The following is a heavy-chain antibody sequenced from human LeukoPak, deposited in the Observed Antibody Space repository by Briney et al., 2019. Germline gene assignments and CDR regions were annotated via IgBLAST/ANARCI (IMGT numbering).Heavy chain of an antibody. V-gene: IGHV3-21*01. CDR3: ARDPAYDSSGYCDY. D-gene: IGHD3-22*01. CDR1: GFTFSSYS. Sequence: GGSLRLSCAASGFTFSSYSMNWVRQAPGKGLEWVSSISSSSSYIYYADSVKGRFTISRDNAKNSLYLHMNSLRAEDTAVYYCARDPAYDSSGYCDYWGQGTLVTVSS. J-gene: IGHJ4*02. CDR2: ISSSSSYI.